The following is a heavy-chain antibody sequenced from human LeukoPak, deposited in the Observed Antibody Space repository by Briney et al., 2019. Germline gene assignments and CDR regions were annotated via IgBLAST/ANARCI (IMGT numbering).Heavy chain of an antibody. D-gene: IGHD2-8*01. Sequence: GESLKISCKGSGYSFTSYWIGWVRRMPGKGLEWMGIIYPDDSDTKYSPSFQGQVTISADKSISTAYLQWSSLKASDTAMYYCARLAFCTNAVCFSNYYYSMDVWGRGTTVTVPS. CDR3: ARLAFCTNAVCFSNYYYSMDV. J-gene: IGHJ6*03. CDR2: IYPDDSDT. V-gene: IGHV5-51*01. CDR1: GYSFTSYW.